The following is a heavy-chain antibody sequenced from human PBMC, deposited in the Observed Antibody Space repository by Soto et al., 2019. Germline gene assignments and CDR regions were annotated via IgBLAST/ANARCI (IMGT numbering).Heavy chain of an antibody. D-gene: IGHD3-10*01. Sequence: QVQLVQSGAEVKKPGSSVKVSCKASGGTFSSYAISWVRQAPGQGLEWMGGIIPIFGTANYAHKFHGRVTLTAYKATSKAYIELSSLKSEDTVVYYCARAPRSVLRWFVDYDYDGIDVWGQGTTVTVSS. CDR3: ARAPRSVLRWFVDYDYDGIDV. CDR2: IIPIFGTA. J-gene: IGHJ6*02. V-gene: IGHV1-69*06. CDR1: GGTFSSYA.